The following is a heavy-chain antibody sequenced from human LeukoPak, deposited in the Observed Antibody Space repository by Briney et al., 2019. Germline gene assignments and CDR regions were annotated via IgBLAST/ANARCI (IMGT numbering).Heavy chain of an antibody. Sequence: PGRSLRLSCAASGFTFSSYAMHWVRQAPGKGLEWVAVILYDGSNKYYADSVKGRFTISRDNSKNTLYLQMNSLRAEDTAVYYCARGPYYYDSSGYQQFDPWGQGTLVTVSS. V-gene: IGHV3-30-3*01. J-gene: IGHJ5*02. CDR3: ARGPYYYDSSGYQQFDP. CDR1: GFTFSSYA. D-gene: IGHD3-22*01. CDR2: ILYDGSNK.